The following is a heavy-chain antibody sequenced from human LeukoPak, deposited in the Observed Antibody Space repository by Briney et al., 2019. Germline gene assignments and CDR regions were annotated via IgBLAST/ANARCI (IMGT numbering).Heavy chain of an antibody. CDR1: GFTFSSYA. CDR2: ISATGDRA. D-gene: IGHD2-21*01. V-gene: IGHV3-23*01. Sequence: GGSLRLSCVAPGFTFSSYAMRRVRQAPGKGLEWVEVISATGDRAYYADTVKGRITISRDNSRNTLYVQMNSLRPEDTASYSCAKGRVIDTASSGMDVWGQGTTVIVSS. J-gene: IGHJ6*02. CDR3: AKGRVIDTASSGMDV.